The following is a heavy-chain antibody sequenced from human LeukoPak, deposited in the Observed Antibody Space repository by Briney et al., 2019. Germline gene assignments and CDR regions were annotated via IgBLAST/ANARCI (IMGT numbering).Heavy chain of an antibody. CDR2: IYTGGNT. CDR1: GFTVDSNY. D-gene: IGHD3-22*01. CDR3: ARGDDSGYYDYFDY. V-gene: IGHV3-53*01. Sequence: GGSLGLSCAASGFTVDSNYLSWVRQAPGKGLEWVSTIYTGGNTYYAASVKGRFTISRDFSKNTVFLHMNSLRAEDTAMYYCARGDDSGYYDYFDYWGQGALVTASS. J-gene: IGHJ4*02.